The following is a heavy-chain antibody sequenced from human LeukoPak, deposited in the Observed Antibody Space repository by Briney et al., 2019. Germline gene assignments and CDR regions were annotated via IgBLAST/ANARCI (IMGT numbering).Heavy chain of an antibody. V-gene: IGHV4-30-4*01. D-gene: IGHD3-10*01. J-gene: IGHJ4*02. CDR3: ARAVVRGAVFDY. CDR1: GGSISSGDYY. Sequence: SQTLSLTCTVSGGSISSGDYYWSWSRQPPGKGLEWIGYIYYSGSTYYNPSLKSRVTISVDTSKNQFSLKLSSVTAADTAVYYCARAVVRGAVFDYWGQGTLVTVSS. CDR2: IYYSGST.